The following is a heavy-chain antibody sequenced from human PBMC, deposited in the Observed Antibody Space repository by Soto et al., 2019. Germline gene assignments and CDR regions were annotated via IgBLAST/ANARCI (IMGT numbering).Heavy chain of an antibody. CDR3: ANMDES. V-gene: IGHV6-1*01. J-gene: IGHJ4*02. CDR1: GDSVSSNSAA. CDR2: TYYRSKWYN. Sequence: SQTLSLTCAISGDSVSSNSAAWNWVRQSPSRGLEWLGRTYYRSKWYNDYAVSVRGRITISPDTSKNQFSLQMSSVTPEDTAVYYCANMDESGGQGTLVTVSS.